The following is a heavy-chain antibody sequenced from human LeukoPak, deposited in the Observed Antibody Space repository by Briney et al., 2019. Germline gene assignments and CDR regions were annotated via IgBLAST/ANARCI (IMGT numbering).Heavy chain of an antibody. Sequence: SETLSLTCTVSGGSISRYYWSWIRQPAGKGLEWIGRIHSSGSTNYNPSLKSRVTMSVDTSKNHFSLKLSSVTAADTAVYYCARANSYDGSVHYYEFAYWGQGTLVTVSS. J-gene: IGHJ4*02. CDR1: GGSISRYY. D-gene: IGHD3-22*01. V-gene: IGHV4-4*07. CDR3: ARANSYDGSVHYYEFAY. CDR2: IHSSGST.